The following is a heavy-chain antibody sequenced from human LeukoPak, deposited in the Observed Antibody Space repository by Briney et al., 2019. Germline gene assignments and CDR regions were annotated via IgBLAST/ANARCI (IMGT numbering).Heavy chain of an antibody. J-gene: IGHJ4*02. V-gene: IGHV1-69*13. D-gene: IGHD6-13*01. CDR1: GGTFNNFG. CDR2: IIPILTTT. Sequence: SVNVSCEASGGTFNNFGISWVRQAPGQGLEWMGVIIPILTTTHYAQKFKGRVTIIADESTSTASLELSSLTSEDTAVYYCARDPLAASAPGYFNYWGQGTLVTVSS. CDR3: ARDPLAASAPGYFNY.